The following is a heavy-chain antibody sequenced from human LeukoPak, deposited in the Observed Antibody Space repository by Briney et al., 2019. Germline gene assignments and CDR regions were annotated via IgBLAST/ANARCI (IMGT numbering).Heavy chain of an antibody. Sequence: SQTLSLTCTVSGGSISSGGYYWTWIRQHPGKGLEWIGYIYYSGSTYYNPSLKSRVTILVDTSKNQISLKLSSVTAADTAVYYCASSYDSSGYYFDYWGQGTLVTVSS. CDR1: GGSISSGGYY. D-gene: IGHD3-22*01. V-gene: IGHV4-31*03. CDR2: IYYSGST. J-gene: IGHJ4*02. CDR3: ASSYDSSGYYFDY.